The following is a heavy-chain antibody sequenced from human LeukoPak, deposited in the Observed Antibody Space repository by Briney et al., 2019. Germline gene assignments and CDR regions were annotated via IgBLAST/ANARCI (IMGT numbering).Heavy chain of an antibody. CDR3: ARVGCDGGSYYDGGFCY. D-gene: IGHD1-26*01. V-gene: IGHV3-66*01. Sequence: PGGSLRLSCAASGFTVSSNYMSWVRQAPGKGLEWVSVIYSGGSTYYADSVKGRFTISRDNSKNTLYLQMNSLRAEDTAVYYCARVGCDGGSYYDGGFCYWGQGTLVTVSS. J-gene: IGHJ4*02. CDR2: IYSGGST. CDR1: GFTVSSNY.